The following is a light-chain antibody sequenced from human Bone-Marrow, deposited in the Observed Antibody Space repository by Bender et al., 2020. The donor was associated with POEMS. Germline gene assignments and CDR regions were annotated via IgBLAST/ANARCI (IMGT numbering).Light chain of an antibody. J-gene: IGLJ3*02. CDR3: SSYTTSSTLV. V-gene: IGLV2-14*02. Sequence: QSALTQPASVSGSPRQSITISCTGVSSDVGRLNFVSWYQHHPGSAPKLLIYEDKKRPSGVSSRFSGSKSGNTASLTISGLQAEDEADYYCSSYTTSSTLVFGGGTKLTVL. CDR1: SSDVGRLNF. CDR2: EDK.